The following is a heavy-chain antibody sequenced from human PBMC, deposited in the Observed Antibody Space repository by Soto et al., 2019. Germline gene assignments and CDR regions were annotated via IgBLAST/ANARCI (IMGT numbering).Heavy chain of an antibody. D-gene: IGHD3-3*02. CDR1: GFTFSSYW. V-gene: IGHV3-7*01. CDR3: ARTRRLSRIAFFDY. J-gene: IGHJ4*02. CDR2: IKQDGSEK. Sequence: GSLRLSCAASGFTFSSYWMSWVRQAPGKGLEWVANIKQDGSEKYYVDSVKGRFTISRDNAKNSLYLQMNSLRAEDTAVYYCARTRRLSRIAFFDYWGQGTLVTVSS.